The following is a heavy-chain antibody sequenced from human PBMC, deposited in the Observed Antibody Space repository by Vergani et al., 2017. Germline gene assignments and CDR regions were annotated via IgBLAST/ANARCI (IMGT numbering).Heavy chain of an antibody. CDR1: GGTFSSYA. D-gene: IGHD5-18*01. CDR3: AKWGRGYSYGPNRAEYFQH. J-gene: IGHJ1*01. V-gene: IGHV1-69*04. Sequence: QVQLVQSGAEVKKPGSSVKVSCKASGGTFSSYAISWVRQAPGQGLEWMGRIIPILGIANYAQKFQGRVTITADKSTSTAYMELSSLRSEDTAVYYCAKWGRGYSYGPNRAEYFQHWGQGTLVTVSS. CDR2: IIPILGIA.